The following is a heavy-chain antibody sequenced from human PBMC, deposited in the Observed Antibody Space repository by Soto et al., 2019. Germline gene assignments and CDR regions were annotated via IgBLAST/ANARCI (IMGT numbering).Heavy chain of an antibody. D-gene: IGHD2-8*01. CDR1: GGTFSSYA. CDR2: IIPIFGTA. V-gene: IGHV1-69*13. Sequence: SVKVSCKASGGTFSSYAISWVRQAPGQGLEWMGGIIPIFGTANYAQKLQGRVTITADESTSTAYMELSSLRSEDTAVYYCARGAPLPNGVGDYWGQGTLVTVSS. CDR3: ARGAPLPNGVGDY. J-gene: IGHJ4*02.